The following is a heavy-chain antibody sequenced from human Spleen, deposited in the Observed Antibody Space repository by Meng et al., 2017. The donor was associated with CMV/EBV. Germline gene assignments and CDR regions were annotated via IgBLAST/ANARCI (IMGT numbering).Heavy chain of an antibody. V-gene: IGHV4-31*03. CDR2: IYYSGST. CDR3: ARVSSGWDYFDY. J-gene: IGHJ4*02. CDR1: CGPVSSGGYF. D-gene: IGHD6-19*01. Sequence: QGAAPSLALPPQPLSRTCTVSCGPVSSGGYFWTCIRQHPGKGLEWFGHIYYSGSTFYNPSLKRRIIISIDTSKNQFSLNLRSVTAADTAVYYCARVSSGWDYFDYWGQGTLVTVSS.